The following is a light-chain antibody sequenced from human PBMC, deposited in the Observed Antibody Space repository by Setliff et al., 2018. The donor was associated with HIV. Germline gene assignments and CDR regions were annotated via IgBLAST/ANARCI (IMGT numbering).Light chain of an antibody. CDR3: SSYTNSVTVG. J-gene: IGLJ1*01. V-gene: IGLV2-14*01. CDR2: EVS. Sequence: QSALTQPASVSGSPGQSITISCTGTSGDVGFYNFVSWYQLHPGKAPKLIIYEVSNRPSGVSNRFSGSKSGNTASLTISGLQPEDGADYYCSSYTNSVTVGVGTGTKVTV. CDR1: SGDVGFYNF.